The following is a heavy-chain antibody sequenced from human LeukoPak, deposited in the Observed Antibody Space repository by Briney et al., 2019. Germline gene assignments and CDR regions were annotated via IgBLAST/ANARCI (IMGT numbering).Heavy chain of an antibody. Sequence: SETLSLTCAVYGGSFSGYYWSWIRQPPGKGLEWIGEINHSGSTNYNPSLKSRVTISVDTSKNQFSLKLSSVTAADTAVYYCARDRLRSVIRGWFDPWGQGTLATVSS. J-gene: IGHJ5*02. CDR3: ARDRLRSVIRGWFDP. D-gene: IGHD5-12*01. CDR1: GGSFSGYY. V-gene: IGHV4-34*01. CDR2: INHSGST.